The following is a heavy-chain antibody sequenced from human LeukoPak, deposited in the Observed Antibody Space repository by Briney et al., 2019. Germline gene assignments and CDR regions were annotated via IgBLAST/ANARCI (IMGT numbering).Heavy chain of an antibody. D-gene: IGHD2-2*01. Sequence: SGTLSLTCAVYGGSFSGYYWSWIRQPPGKGLEWIGEINHSGSTNYNPSLKSRVTISVDTSKNQFSLKLSSVTAADTAVYYCARGHIVVVPAAIGWFDPWGQGTLVTVSS. CDR2: INHSGST. V-gene: IGHV4-34*01. CDR1: GGSFSGYY. J-gene: IGHJ5*02. CDR3: ARGHIVVVPAAIGWFDP.